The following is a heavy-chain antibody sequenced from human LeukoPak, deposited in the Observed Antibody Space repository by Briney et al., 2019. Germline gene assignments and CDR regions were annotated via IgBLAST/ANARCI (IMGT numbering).Heavy chain of an antibody. V-gene: IGHV1-3*01. CDR3: ARSIAVADSFDY. CDR2: INAGNGNT. D-gene: IGHD6-19*01. J-gene: IGHJ4*02. Sequence: ASVKVSCKASGYTFTSYAMHWVRQAPRQRLEWMGWINAGNGNTKYSQKFQGRVTITRDTSASTAYMELSSLRSEDTAVYYCARSIAVADSFDYWGQGTLVTVSS. CDR1: GYTFTSYA.